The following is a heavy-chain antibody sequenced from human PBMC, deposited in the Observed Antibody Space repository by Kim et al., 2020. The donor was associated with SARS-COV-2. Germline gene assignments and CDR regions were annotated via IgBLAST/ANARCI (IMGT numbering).Heavy chain of an antibody. CDR3: AKERIAAAGTGYYYYGMDV. Sequence: GRFTISRDNSKNTLYLQMNSRRAEDTAVYYCAKERIAAAGTGYYYYGMDVWGQGTTVTVSS. D-gene: IGHD6-13*01. V-gene: IGHV3-30*02. J-gene: IGHJ6*02.